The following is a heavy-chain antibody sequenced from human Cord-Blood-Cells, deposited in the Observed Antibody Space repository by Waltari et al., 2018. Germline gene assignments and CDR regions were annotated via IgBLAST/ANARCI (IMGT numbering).Heavy chain of an antibody. D-gene: IGHD3-9*01. V-gene: IGHV4-39*01. J-gene: IGHJ6*02. Sequence: QLQLQESGPGLVKPSETLSLTCTVSGGSISSSSYYWGWIRQPPGEGLEWIGSIYYSGRTYYNPSLNGRGTIPVDTSKDQFSLKLSSATAADTAVYYCARTGPVLRYFDWFSHTLHYYYGMDVWGQGTTVTVSS. CDR1: GGSISSSSYY. CDR2: IYYSGRT. CDR3: ARTGPVLRYFDWFSHTLHYYYGMDV.